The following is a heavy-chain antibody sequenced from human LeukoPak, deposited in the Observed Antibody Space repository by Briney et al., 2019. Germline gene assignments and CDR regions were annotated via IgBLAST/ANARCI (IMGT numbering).Heavy chain of an antibody. CDR3: AKDRVLGDY. J-gene: IGHJ4*02. CDR2: ISYDGSNK. D-gene: IGHD2-8*01. Sequence: GGSLRLSCAASGFTFSSYGMHWVRQAPGKGLEWVAVISYDGSNKYYADSVKGRFTISRDNSKNTLYLQMNSLRAEDTAVYYCAKDRVLGDYWGQGTLVTISS. CDR1: GFTFSSYG. V-gene: IGHV3-30*18.